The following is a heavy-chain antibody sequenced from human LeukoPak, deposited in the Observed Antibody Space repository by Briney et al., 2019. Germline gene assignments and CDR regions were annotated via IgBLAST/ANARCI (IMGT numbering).Heavy chain of an antibody. V-gene: IGHV1-8*01. Sequence: ASVKVSCKASGYTFTSYDINWVRQATGQGLEWMGWMNPNSGNTGYAQKFQGRVTITTDESTSTAYMELSSLRSEDTAAYYCAMSSGSYHNWFDPWGQGTLVTVSS. D-gene: IGHD3-10*01. J-gene: IGHJ5*02. CDR2: MNPNSGNT. CDR3: AMSSGSYHNWFDP. CDR1: GYTFTSYD.